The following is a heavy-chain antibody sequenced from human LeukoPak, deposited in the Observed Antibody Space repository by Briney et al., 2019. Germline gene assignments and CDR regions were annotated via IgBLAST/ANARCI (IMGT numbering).Heavy chain of an antibody. CDR3: ARGAQWLGELLDY. J-gene: IGHJ4*02. CDR1: GGSISSGGYS. Sequence: SETLSLTCAVSGGSISSGGYSWSWIRQPPGKGLEWIGYIYHSGSTYYNPSLKSRVTISVDRSKNQFSLKLSSVTAADTAVYYCARGAQWLGELLDYWGQGTLVTVSS. D-gene: IGHD3-10*01. V-gene: IGHV4-30-2*01. CDR2: IYHSGST.